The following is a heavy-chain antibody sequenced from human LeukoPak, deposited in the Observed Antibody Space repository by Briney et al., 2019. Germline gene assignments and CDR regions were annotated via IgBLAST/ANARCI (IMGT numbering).Heavy chain of an antibody. V-gene: IGHV4-31*03. CDR3: ARAYCSSTSCYIFRYYGMDV. CDR2: IYYSGST. J-gene: IGHJ6*02. Sequence: PSETLSLTCTVSGGSISSGGYYWSWIRQHPGKGLEWIGYIYYSGSTYYNPSLKSRVTISVDTSKNQFSLKLSSVTAADTAVYYCARAYCSSTSCYIFRYYGMDVWGQGTTVTVSS. D-gene: IGHD2-2*02. CDR1: GGSISSGGYY.